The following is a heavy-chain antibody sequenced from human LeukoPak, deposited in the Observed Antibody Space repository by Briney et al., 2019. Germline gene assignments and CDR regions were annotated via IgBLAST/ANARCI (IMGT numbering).Heavy chain of an antibody. V-gene: IGHV3-23*01. CDR1: GFPFSRFW. J-gene: IGHJ4*02. CDR2: ISGRGNIT. Sequence: GGSLRLSCVVSGFPFSRFWMKSVRQAPGKGLELVSGISGRGNITYYADTVKGRFTISRDNSKNTLYLEMNSLRAGDTAVYYCASEGDLGGDFDYWGQGTLVTVSS. D-gene: IGHD3-16*01. CDR3: ASEGDLGGDFDY.